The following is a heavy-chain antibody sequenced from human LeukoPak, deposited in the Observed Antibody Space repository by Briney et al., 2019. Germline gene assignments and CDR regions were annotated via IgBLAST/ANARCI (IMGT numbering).Heavy chain of an antibody. V-gene: IGHV4-31*03. Sequence: SQTLSLTCTVSGGSISSGGYYWSWIRQHPGKGLEWIGYIYYSGSTYYNPSLKSRVTISVGTSKNKFSLKLSSVTAADTAVYYCARLDLPWLLSARGIDYWGQGTLVTVSS. CDR3: ARLDLPWLLSARGIDY. D-gene: IGHD3-3*01. CDR1: GGSISSGGYY. J-gene: IGHJ4*02. CDR2: IYYSGST.